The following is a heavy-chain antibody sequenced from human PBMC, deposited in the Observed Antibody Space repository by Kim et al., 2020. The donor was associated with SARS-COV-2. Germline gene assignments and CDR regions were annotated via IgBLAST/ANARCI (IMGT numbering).Heavy chain of an antibody. J-gene: IGHJ5*02. CDR1: GDSISNTAHY. CDR3: ARQSRGSGTFSWFDP. CDR2: IYYTGGT. Sequence: SETLSLTCTASGDSISNTAHYWNWMRQHPGEGLEWIGYIYYTGGTNYNPALKSRVSISVDTSQNQLSLHLSSVTAADTAMYYCARQSRGSGTFSWFDPWGQGALVTVSS. V-gene: IGHV4-31*03. D-gene: IGHD3-10*01.